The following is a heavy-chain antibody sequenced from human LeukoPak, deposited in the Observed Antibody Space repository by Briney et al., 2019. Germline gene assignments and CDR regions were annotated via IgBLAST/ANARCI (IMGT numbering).Heavy chain of an antibody. CDR2: IYYTGST. V-gene: IGHV4-39*01. J-gene: IGHJ5*02. CDR3: ASGYSSAP. D-gene: IGHD5-18*01. CDR1: GGSISGSSYY. Sequence: SETLSLTCPVSGGSISGSSYYWGWLRQPPGKGLEWIGSIYYTGSTFYNPSLKSRVTITGDTSKNQCSLKLSSVTATDTAVYYSASGYSSAPWGQGTLVTVSS.